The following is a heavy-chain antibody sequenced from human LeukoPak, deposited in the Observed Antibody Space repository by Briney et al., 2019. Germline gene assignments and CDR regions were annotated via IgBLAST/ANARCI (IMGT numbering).Heavy chain of an antibody. CDR3: ASQYCSGGSCYYYGTDV. D-gene: IGHD2-15*01. V-gene: IGHV4-39*01. CDR2: IYYSGTT. CDR1: GGSITSNTYY. J-gene: IGHJ6*02. Sequence: SETLSLTCSVSGGSITSNTYYWGWVRQPPGKGLEWMGNIYYSGTTYYNPSLKSRVTISVDTSKNQFSLQLSSVTAADTAVYYCASQYCSGGSCYYYGTDVWGQGTTVTVSS.